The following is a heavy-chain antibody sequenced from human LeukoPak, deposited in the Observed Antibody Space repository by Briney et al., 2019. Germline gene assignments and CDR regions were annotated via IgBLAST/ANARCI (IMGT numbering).Heavy chain of an antibody. V-gene: IGHV4-39*07. CDR1: GFTFSSYE. CDR3: ARAEVVGAHLRSGYFQH. Sequence: GSLRLSCAASGFTFSSYEMNWVRQAPGKGLEWIGSIYYSGSTYYNPSLKSRVTISVDTSKNQFSLKLSSVTAADTAVYYCARAEVVGAHLRSGYFQHWGQGTLVIVSS. J-gene: IGHJ1*01. D-gene: IGHD1-26*01. CDR2: IYYSGST.